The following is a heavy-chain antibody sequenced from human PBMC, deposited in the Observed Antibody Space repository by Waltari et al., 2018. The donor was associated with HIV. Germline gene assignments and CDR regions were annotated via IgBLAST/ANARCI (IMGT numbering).Heavy chain of an antibody. Sequence: ELQLVESGGGLVQPGGSLGLSCEASGFTFGRYDMTWVRQATGKGLEWVSAIGTAGDTYYPGSVKGRFTISRENAKNSLYLQMNSLRAGDTAVYYCARGGIAVADAFDIWGQGTMVTVSS. CDR3: ARGGIAVADAFDI. V-gene: IGHV3-13*01. CDR1: GFTFGRYD. CDR2: IGTAGDT. J-gene: IGHJ3*02. D-gene: IGHD6-19*01.